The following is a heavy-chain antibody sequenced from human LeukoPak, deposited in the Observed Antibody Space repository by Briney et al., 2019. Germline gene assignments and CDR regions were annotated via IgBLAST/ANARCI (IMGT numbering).Heavy chain of an antibody. CDR1: GGSISSSSYY. CDR3: ARGPYSYDSSGAFDI. V-gene: IGHV4-39*07. J-gene: IGHJ3*02. Sequence: SETLSLTCTVSGGSISSSSYYWGWLRQPPGKGLEWLGSIYYSGSTYYNPSLKSRVTISVDTSKNQFSLKLSSVTAADTAVYFCARGPYSYDSSGAFDIWGQGTMVTVSS. D-gene: IGHD3-22*01. CDR2: IYYSGST.